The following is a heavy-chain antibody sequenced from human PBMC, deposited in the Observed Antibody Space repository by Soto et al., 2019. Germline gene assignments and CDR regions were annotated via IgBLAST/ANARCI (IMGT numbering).Heavy chain of an antibody. D-gene: IGHD1-26*01. CDR2: ISSSSSYI. Sequence: GGSLRLSCAASGFTFSSYSMNWVRQAPGKGLEWVSSISSSSSYIYYADSVKGRFTISRDNAKNSLYLQMNSLRAEDTAVYYCARDGGIVGPREDYYYGMDVWGQGTTVTVSS. CDR3: ARDGGIVGPREDYYYGMDV. J-gene: IGHJ6*02. CDR1: GFTFSSYS. V-gene: IGHV3-21*01.